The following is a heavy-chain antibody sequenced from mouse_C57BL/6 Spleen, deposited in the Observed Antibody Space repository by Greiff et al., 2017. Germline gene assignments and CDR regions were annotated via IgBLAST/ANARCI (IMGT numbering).Heavy chain of an antibody. J-gene: IGHJ4*01. D-gene: IGHD1-1*01. Sequence: QVQLQQPGAELVKPGASVKLSCKASGYTFTSYWMQWVKQRPGQGLEWIGEIDPSDSYTNYNQKFKGKATLTVDTSYSTAYMQLSSLTSEDSAVYYCARNPSTVVATRAMDYWGQGTSVTVSS. CDR3: ARNPSTVVATRAMDY. CDR2: IDPSDSYT. V-gene: IGHV1-50*01. CDR1: GYTFTSYW.